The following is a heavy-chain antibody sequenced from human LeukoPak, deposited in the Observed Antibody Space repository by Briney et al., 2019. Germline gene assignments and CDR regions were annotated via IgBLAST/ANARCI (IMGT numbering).Heavy chain of an antibody. D-gene: IGHD3-3*01. J-gene: IGHJ4*02. V-gene: IGHV4-4*07. CDR2: IYTSGST. CDR3: ARDKGVDYDFWSGYYSRFDY. Sequence: SETLSLTCTVSGGSISSYYWSWIRQPAGKGLEWIGRIYTSGSTNYNPSLKSRVTMSVDTSKNQFSLKLSSVTAADTAMYYCARDKGVDYDFWSGYYSRFDYWGQGTLVTVSS. CDR1: GGSISSYY.